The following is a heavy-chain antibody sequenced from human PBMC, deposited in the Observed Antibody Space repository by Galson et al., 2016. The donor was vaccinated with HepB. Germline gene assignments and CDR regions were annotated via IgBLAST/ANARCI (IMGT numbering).Heavy chain of an antibody. J-gene: IGHJ4*02. Sequence: SVKVSCKGSGGFFTSYAISWVRQAPGQGLEWMGGVIPIFGTMNYAHKFQGRVTITADGSTNTAYMEMNNLKSEDTAVYYCARGSYGYDYGFFEDWGQGTLVTVSS. D-gene: IGHD5-18*01. V-gene: IGHV1-69*13. CDR3: ARGSYGYDYGFFED. CDR2: VIPIFGTM. CDR1: GGFFTSYA.